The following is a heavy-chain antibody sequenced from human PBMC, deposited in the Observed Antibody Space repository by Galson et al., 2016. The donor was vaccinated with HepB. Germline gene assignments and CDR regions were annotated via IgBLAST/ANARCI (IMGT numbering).Heavy chain of an antibody. CDR1: GDSISSSFYD. J-gene: IGHJ4*02. Sequence: ATLSLTCSVSGDSISSSFYDWGWIRQPPGKGLGWIGSIYFRGRTFYSPSLKSRVTISVDTSKNQFSLGLSSVTAGDTGFYYCARQPGFDYIAVAGPDYWGQGTLVTVSS. CDR3: ARQPGFDYIAVAGPDY. D-gene: IGHD6-19*01. CDR2: IYFRGRT. V-gene: IGHV4-39*01.